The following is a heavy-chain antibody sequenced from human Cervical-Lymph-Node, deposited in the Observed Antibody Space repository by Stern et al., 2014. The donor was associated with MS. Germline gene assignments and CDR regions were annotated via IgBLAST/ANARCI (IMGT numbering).Heavy chain of an antibody. CDR1: GGTFSSSYA. D-gene: IGHD2-15*01. CDR2: IIPMLGLP. Sequence: VQLVQSGAEVKKPLSSVNVSCKASGGTFSSSYAITWMRQAPGQGLEWMGRIIPMLGLPNYAQKFQGRVTITADTSTSTAYMELSSLRSEDTAVYYCARGVVTNRAAATLHNLFEPWGQGTLVTVSS. V-gene: IGHV1-69*04. J-gene: IGHJ5*02. CDR3: ARGVVTNRAAATLHNLFEP.